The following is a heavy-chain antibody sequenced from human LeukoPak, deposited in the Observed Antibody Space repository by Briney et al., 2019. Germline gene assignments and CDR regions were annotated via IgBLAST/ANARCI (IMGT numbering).Heavy chain of an antibody. V-gene: IGHV3-23*01. CDR2: ISGGGGST. CDR3: AKHSGSYSGGLPIDY. J-gene: IGHJ4*02. Sequence: GGSLRLSCAASGFTFSSYAMSWVRQAPGKGLEWVSAISGGGGSTYYADSVKGRFTISRDNSKNTLYLQMNSLRAEDTAVYYCAKHSGSYSGGLPIDYWGQGTLVTVSS. D-gene: IGHD1-26*01. CDR1: GFTFSSYA.